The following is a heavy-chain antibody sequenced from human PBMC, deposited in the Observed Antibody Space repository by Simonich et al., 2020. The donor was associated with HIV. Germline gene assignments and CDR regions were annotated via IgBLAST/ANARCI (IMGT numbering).Heavy chain of an antibody. D-gene: IGHD1-20*01. V-gene: IGHV1-46*01. Sequence: QVQLVQSGAEVKKPGASVKVSCKASGYTFTSYYMHWVRQAPGQGLEWVGMISPSGGSTNSAQKFQDRATMTSDTSTSTVYMQLSSLRSEDTAVYYCASQEYYNWNDPYFDYWGQGTLVTVSS. CDR3: ASQEYYNWNDPYFDY. J-gene: IGHJ4*02. CDR2: ISPSGGST. CDR1: GYTFTSYY.